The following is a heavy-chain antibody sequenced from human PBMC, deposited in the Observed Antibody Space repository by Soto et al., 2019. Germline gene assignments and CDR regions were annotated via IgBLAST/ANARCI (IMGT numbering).Heavy chain of an antibody. J-gene: IGHJ4*02. CDR3: ARRYGYSFDY. Sequence: QVQLQESGPGLVKPSETLSLTCTVSGGSISSYYWSWIRQPPGKGLEWIGYIYYSGSTNYNPSLKSGVTISVDKSKNQLSLKLSSVTAADTAVYYCARRYGYSFDYWGQGTLVTVSS. D-gene: IGHD5-18*01. V-gene: IGHV4-59*08. CDR1: GGSISSYY. CDR2: IYYSGST.